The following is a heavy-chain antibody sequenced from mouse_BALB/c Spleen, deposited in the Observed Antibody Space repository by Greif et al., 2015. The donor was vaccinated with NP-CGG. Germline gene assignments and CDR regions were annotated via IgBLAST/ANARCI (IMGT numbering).Heavy chain of an antibody. Sequence: VQVVESGPGLVQPSQSLSITCTVSGFSLTSYGVHWVRQSPGKGLEWLGVIWSGGSTDYNAAFISRLSISKDNSKSXVFFKMNSLQANATAIYYCARNYGGGYYYAMDYWGQGTSVTVSS. V-gene: IGHV2-2*02. CDR1: GFSLTSYG. D-gene: IGHD1-1*01. CDR3: ARNYGGGYYYAMDY. CDR2: IWSGGST. J-gene: IGHJ4*01.